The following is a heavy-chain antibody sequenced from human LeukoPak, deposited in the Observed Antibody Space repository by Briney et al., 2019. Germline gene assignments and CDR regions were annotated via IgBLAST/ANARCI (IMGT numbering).Heavy chain of an antibody. CDR2: ISTYRGDT. V-gene: IGHV1-18*01. CDR3: ASETVGAFDY. Sequence: ASVKVSCKASGYTSTTYGISWVRQAPGQGLEWMAWISTYRGDTSLAQKFQGRVTTTRDTLTNTAFMELRSLRSDDTAVYYCASETVGAFDYWGQGTLVTVSS. J-gene: IGHJ4*02. CDR1: GYTSTTYG. D-gene: IGHD1-26*01.